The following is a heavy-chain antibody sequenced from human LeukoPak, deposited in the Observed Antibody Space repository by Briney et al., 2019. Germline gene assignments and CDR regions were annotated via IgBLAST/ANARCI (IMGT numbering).Heavy chain of an antibody. CDR3: ARVSGYCSSTSCYTNYYYYYMDV. J-gene: IGHJ6*03. CDR1: GGSISSGDYY. V-gene: IGHV4-30-4*08. D-gene: IGHD2-2*02. CDR2: IYYSGST. Sequence: SETLSLTCTVSGGSISSGDYYWSWLRQPPGKGLEWIGYIYYSGSTYYNPSLKSRVTISVDTSKNQFSLKLSSVTAADTAVYYCARVSGYCSSTSCYTNYYYYYMDVWGKGTTVTVS.